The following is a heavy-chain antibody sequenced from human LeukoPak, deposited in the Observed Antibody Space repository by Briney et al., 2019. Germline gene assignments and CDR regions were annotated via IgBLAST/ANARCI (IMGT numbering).Heavy chain of an antibody. CDR1: GFTFSSYA. CDR3: AKGKDTYSYDSSGYYFGEY. Sequence: GGSLRLSCAASGFTFSSYAMSRVRQAPGKGLEWVSAMSGSGGSTYYADSVKGRFTISRDNSKNTLYLQMNSLRAEDTAVYYCAKGKDTYSYDSSGYYFGEYWGQGTLVTVSS. J-gene: IGHJ4*02. CDR2: MSGSGGST. V-gene: IGHV3-23*01. D-gene: IGHD3-22*01.